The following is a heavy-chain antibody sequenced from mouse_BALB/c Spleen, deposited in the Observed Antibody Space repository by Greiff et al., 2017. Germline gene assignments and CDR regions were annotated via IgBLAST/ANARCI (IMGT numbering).Heavy chain of an antibody. CDR1: GYTFTSYW. V-gene: IGHV1-5*01. CDR2: IYPGNSDT. CDR3: TRPLYGSSYGFAY. D-gene: IGHD1-1*01. Sequence: VQLKESGTVLARPGASVKMSCKASGYTFTSYWMHWVKQRPGQGLEWIGAIYPGNSDTSYNQKFKGKAKLTAVTSTSTAYMELSSLTNEDSAVYYCTRPLYGSSYGFAYWGQGTLVTVSA. J-gene: IGHJ3*01.